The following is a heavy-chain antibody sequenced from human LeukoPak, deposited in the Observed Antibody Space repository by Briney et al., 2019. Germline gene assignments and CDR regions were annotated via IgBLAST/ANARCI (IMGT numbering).Heavy chain of an antibody. CDR3: ARLRGSSYGLPYYYYYYMDV. CDR1: GGSFSGYY. J-gene: IGHJ6*03. Sequence: SETLSLTCAVYGGSFSGYYWSWIRQPPGKGLEWIGEINHSGRTNYNPSLKSRVNISVDTSKNQFSLKLRSVTAADTAVYYCARLRGSSYGLPYYYYYYMDVWGKGTTVTISS. CDR2: INHSGRT. D-gene: IGHD5-18*01. V-gene: IGHV4-34*01.